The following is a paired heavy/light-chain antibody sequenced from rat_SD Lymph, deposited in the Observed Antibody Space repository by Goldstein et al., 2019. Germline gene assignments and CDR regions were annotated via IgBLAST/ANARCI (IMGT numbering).Light chain of an antibody. CDR1: QDIGNW. V-gene: IGKV12S16*01. CDR2: GAT. Sequence: DIQMTQSPASLSASLEEIVTITCQASQDIGNWLAWYQQKPGKSPQLLIYGATSLADGVPSRFSGSRSGTQYSLKISRLQVEDIGIYYCLQAYSAPFTFGSGTKLEIK. J-gene: IGKJ4*01. CDR3: LQAYSAPFT.
Heavy chain of an antibody. J-gene: IGHJ2*01. CDR1: GYTITSGY. CDR3: ASLLTTEDY. CDR2: ISYSGST. Sequence: EIQLQESGPGLVKPSQSLSLTCSVTGYTITSGYDWSWIRKFPGNKMEWMGYISYSGSTNYNPSLKSRISITRDTSKNQFFLQLNSVTTEDTATYYCASLLTTEDYWGQGVMVTVSS. V-gene: IGHV3-4*01. D-gene: IGHD1-11*01.